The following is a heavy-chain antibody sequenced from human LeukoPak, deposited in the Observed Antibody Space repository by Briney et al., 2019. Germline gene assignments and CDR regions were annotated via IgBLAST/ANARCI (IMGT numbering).Heavy chain of an antibody. CDR1: GFTFSSYS. V-gene: IGHV3-66*01. CDR2: IYSGGST. CDR3: ARDLGSSGSN. J-gene: IGHJ4*02. Sequence: GGSLRLSCAASGFTFSSYSMNWVRQAPGKGLEWVSVIYSGGSTYYADSVKGRFTISRDNSKNTLYLQMNSLRAEDTAVYYCARDLGSSGSNWGQGTLVTVSS. D-gene: IGHD6-19*01.